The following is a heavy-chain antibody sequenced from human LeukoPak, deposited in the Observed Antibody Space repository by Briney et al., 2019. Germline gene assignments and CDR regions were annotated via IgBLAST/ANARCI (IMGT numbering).Heavy chain of an antibody. CDR3: ARAPEGWGFFDY. D-gene: IGHD3-16*01. CDR2: IYYSGST. J-gene: IGHJ4*02. CDR1: GGSISSYY. Sequence: PSETLSLTCTVSGGSISSYYWSWIRQPPGKGLEWIGHIYYSGSTNYNPSLKSRVSISVDTSKNHFSLRLSSVTAADTAVYYCARAPEGWGFFDYWGQGTLVTVSS. V-gene: IGHV4-59*01.